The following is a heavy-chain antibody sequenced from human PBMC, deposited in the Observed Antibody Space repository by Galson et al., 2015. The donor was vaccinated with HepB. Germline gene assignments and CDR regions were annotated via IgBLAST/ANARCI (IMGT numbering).Heavy chain of an antibody. D-gene: IGHD3-3*02. J-gene: IGHJ4*02. V-gene: IGHV1-18*04. CDR3: ARDLSLDY. Sequence: SVKVSCKAFGYTFTSHTFSWVRQAPGQGLEWMGWISAYNGNTNYAQKFQDRVTMTTDTPASTAYMELRSLRSDDTAVYYCARDLSLDYWGQGTLVTVSS. CDR1: GYTFTSHT. CDR2: ISAYNGNT.